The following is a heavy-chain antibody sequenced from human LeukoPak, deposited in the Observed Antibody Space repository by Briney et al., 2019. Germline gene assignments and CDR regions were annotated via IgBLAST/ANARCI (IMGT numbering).Heavy chain of an antibody. Sequence: PGGSLRLSXAASGFTVSSNYMSWVSQAPGKGLEWVSVIYSGGSTYYADSVKGRFTISRDNSKNTLYLQMNSLRAEDTAVYYCARDTSVCSSTSCYGDVWGKGTTVTVSS. D-gene: IGHD2-2*01. V-gene: IGHV3-53*01. CDR2: IYSGGST. J-gene: IGHJ6*04. CDR3: ARDTSVCSSTSCYGDV. CDR1: GFTVSSNY.